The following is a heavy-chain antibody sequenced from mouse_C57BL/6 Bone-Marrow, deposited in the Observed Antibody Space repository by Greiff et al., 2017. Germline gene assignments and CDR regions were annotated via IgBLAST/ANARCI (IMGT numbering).Heavy chain of an antibody. CDR1: GYTFTDYE. Sequence: VQLQQSGAELVRPGASVTLSCKASGYTFTDYEMHWVKQTPVHGLEWIGAIDPETGGTAYNQKFKGKAILTADKSSSTAYMELRSLTSEDSAVYYCTRWHDYDRAYWGQGTLVTVSA. J-gene: IGHJ3*01. V-gene: IGHV1-15*01. CDR2: IDPETGGT. CDR3: TRWHDYDRAY. D-gene: IGHD2-4*01.